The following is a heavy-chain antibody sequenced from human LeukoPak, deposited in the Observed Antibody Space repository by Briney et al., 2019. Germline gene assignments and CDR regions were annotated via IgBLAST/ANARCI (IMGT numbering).Heavy chain of an antibody. Sequence: ASVKVSCKASGYAFTGYYMHWVRQAPGQGLECMGWINPNSGGTNYAQKFQGRVTMTRDTSISTAYMELSRLRSDDTAVYYCARVPDPLVGIVAIDYWGQGTLVTVSS. CDR1: GYAFTGYY. J-gene: IGHJ4*02. CDR3: ARVPDPLVGIVAIDY. V-gene: IGHV1-2*02. D-gene: IGHD3-22*01. CDR2: INPNSGGT.